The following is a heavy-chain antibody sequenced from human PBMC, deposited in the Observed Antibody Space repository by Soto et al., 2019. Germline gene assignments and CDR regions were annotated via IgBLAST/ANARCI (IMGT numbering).Heavy chain of an antibody. CDR1: GDSVSRADSY. CDR2: ICCSGST. V-gene: IGHV4-61*08. D-gene: IGHD1-1*01. Sequence: QVQVQEAGPGLGKTSETLSLTCTVSGDSVSRADSYWSWIRQPPGEGLEWIGYICCSGSTEYNPPLRGRVIISVDTSKNQLSLKLSTVTAADTAVYFCARGMDNNKVGWWGQGTLVTVSS. CDR3: ARGMDNNKVGW. J-gene: IGHJ4*02.